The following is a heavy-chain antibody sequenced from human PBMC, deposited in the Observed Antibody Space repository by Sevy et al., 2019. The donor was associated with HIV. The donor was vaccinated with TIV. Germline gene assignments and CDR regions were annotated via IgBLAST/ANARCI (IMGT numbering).Heavy chain of an antibody. CDR1: GFTFRNYA. V-gene: IGHV3-64D*06. J-gene: IGHJ6*02. Sequence: WGSLRLSCSASGFTFRNYAMNWVRQAPGKGLKYVSAISSDGGGTYYADSVRGRFTISRDNSKNTLYLQMRSLRVEDTAVYYCVKDPDYDFWRGDYGMDVWGQGTTVTVSS. CDR3: VKDPDYDFWRGDYGMDV. CDR2: ISSDGGGT. D-gene: IGHD3-3*01.